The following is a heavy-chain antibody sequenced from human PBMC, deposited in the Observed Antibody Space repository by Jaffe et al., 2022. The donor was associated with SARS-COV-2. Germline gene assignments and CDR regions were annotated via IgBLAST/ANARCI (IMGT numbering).Heavy chain of an antibody. Sequence: QVQLQESGPGLVKPSETLSLTCTVSGGSISSYYWSWIRQPPGKGLEWIGYIYYSGSTNYNPSLKSRVTISVDTSKNQFSLKLSSVTAADTAVYYCARDGGAHYYDSSGYYYSFGAFDIWGQGTMVTVSS. CDR1: GGSISSYY. CDR3: ARDGGAHYYDSSGYYYSFGAFDI. V-gene: IGHV4-59*01. CDR2: IYYSGST. D-gene: IGHD3-22*01. J-gene: IGHJ3*02.